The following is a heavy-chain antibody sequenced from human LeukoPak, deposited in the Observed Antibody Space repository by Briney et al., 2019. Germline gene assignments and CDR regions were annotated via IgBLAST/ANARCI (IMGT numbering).Heavy chain of an antibody. CDR3: AREQWLVNYYYYGMDV. CDR1: GFTVSSNY. J-gene: IGHJ6*02. D-gene: IGHD6-19*01. CDR2: IYSGGST. Sequence: GGSLRLSCAASGFTVSSNYMSWVRQAPGKGLEWVSVIYSGGSTYYADSVKGRFTISRDNSKNTLYLQMNSLRAEDTAVCYCAREQWLVNYYYYGMDVWGQGTTVTVSS. V-gene: IGHV3-66*01.